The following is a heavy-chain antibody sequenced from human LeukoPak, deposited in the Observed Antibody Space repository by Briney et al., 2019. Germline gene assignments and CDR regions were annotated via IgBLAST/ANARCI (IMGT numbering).Heavy chain of an antibody. J-gene: IGHJ3*02. CDR3: ARDVRYRQWLVPAFDI. Sequence: GGSLRLSCAASGFTFSSYEMNWVRQAPGKGLGWVSYISSSGSTIYYADSVKGRFTISRDNAKNSLYLQMNSLRAEDTAVYYCARDVRYRQWLVPAFDIWGQGTMVTVSS. CDR2: ISSSGSTI. V-gene: IGHV3-48*03. CDR1: GFTFSSYE. D-gene: IGHD6-19*01.